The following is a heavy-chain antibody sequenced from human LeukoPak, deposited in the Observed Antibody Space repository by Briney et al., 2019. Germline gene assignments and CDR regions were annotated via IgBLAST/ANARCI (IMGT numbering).Heavy chain of an antibody. V-gene: IGHV1-2*06. D-gene: IGHD1-26*01. CDR2: INPNSGGT. CDR1: GYTFTGYY. CDR3: ARDRALGSGSLGFDP. J-gene: IGHJ5*02. Sequence: ASVKVSCKASGYTFTGYYMHWVRQAPGQGLEWMGRINPNSGGTNYAQKFQGRVTMTRDTSISTAYMELSRLRSDDTAVYYCARDRALGSGSLGFDPWGQGTLVTVSS.